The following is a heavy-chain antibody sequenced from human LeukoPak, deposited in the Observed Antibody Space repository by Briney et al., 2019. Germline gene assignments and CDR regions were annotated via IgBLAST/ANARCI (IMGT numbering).Heavy chain of an antibody. J-gene: IGHJ4*02. CDR3: ARVIPYYYDSSGPRGTFDY. CDR1: GGSVSSGDYY. V-gene: IGHV4-30-4*01. CDR2: TYDFGHT. D-gene: IGHD3-22*01. Sequence: SQTLSLTCSVYGGSVSSGDYYWSWIRQPPGKGLEWIGHTYDFGHTHYKPSLVSRVTISVDTSKNQFSLKLSSVTAADTAVYYCARVIPYYYDSSGPRGTFDYWGQGTLVTVSS.